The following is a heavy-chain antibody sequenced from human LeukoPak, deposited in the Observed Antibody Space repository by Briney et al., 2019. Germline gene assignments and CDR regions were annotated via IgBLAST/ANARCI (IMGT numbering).Heavy chain of an antibody. J-gene: IGHJ4*02. V-gene: IGHV3-23*01. CDR3: AKAYCGGDCYFPDYYFDY. CDR1: GFTFSSYA. CDR2: ISGSGGST. D-gene: IGHD2-21*02. Sequence: GGSLRLSCAASGFTFSSYAMSWVRQAPGKGLEWVSAISGSGGSTYYADSVKGRFTISRDNSKNTLYLQMNSLRAEDTAVYYCAKAYCGGDCYFPDYYFDYWGQGTLVTVS.